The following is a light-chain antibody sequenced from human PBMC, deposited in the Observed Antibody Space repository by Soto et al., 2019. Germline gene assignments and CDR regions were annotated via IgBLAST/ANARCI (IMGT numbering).Light chain of an antibody. CDR1: QSVSSN. CDR3: QQYNNWLT. CDR2: GAS. J-gene: IGKJ3*01. Sequence: EIVMTQSPATLSVSPGERATLSCRASQSVSSNLAWYQQKPGQAPMLLIYGASTRATGIPARFSGSGSGTEFTLTISSLQSEDFAVYYCQQYNNWLTFGPGTKVDIK. V-gene: IGKV3-15*01.